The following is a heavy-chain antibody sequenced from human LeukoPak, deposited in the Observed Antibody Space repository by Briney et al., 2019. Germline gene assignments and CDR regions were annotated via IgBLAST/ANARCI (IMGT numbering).Heavy chain of an antibody. CDR3: ARDRRFAFDI. CDR2: ISSSSYI. V-gene: IGHV3-21*01. J-gene: IGHJ3*02. CDR1: GFTFSSYS. Sequence: GGSLRLSCAASGFTFSSYSMNWVRQAPGKGLEWVSSISSSSYIYYADSVKGRFTISRDNAKNSLYLQMNCLRAEDTAVYYCARDRRFAFDIWGQGTMVTVSS.